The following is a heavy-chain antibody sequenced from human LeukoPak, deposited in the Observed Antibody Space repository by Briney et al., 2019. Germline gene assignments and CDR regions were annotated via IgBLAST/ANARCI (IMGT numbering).Heavy chain of an antibody. CDR3: ASSHDETGWNDIVVVVAADWFDP. CDR2: MYYSGST. V-gene: IGHV4-39*07. CDR1: GGSITSSSYY. Sequence: PSETLSLTCTVSGGSITSSSYYWGWIRQPPGKGLEWIGSMYYSGSTYYNPSLKSRVTISVDTSKNQFSLKLSSVTAADTAVYYCASSHDETGWNDIVVVVAADWFDPWGQGTLVTVSS. J-gene: IGHJ5*02. D-gene: IGHD2-15*01.